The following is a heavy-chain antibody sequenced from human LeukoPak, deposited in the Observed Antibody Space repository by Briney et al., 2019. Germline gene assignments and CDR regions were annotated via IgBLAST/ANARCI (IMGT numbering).Heavy chain of an antibody. D-gene: IGHD1-26*01. CDR1: GFTFSRHG. V-gene: IGHV3-33*01. J-gene: IGHJ4*02. CDR2: IWYDGSNK. Sequence: GGSLRLPCAASGFTFSRHGMPWVRQAPGKGLEWVALIWYDGSNKYYADSVKGRFTISRDNFKNTLYLQLNSLRAEDTAMYYCGRLLGSYLDLWGQGTLVTVSS. CDR3: GRLLGSYLDL.